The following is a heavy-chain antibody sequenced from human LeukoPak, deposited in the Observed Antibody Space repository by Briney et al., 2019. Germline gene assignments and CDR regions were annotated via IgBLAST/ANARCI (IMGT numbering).Heavy chain of an antibody. CDR3: PRGADYYDSSPAPY. J-gene: IGHJ4*02. CDR1: GYTFTTYY. D-gene: IGHD3-22*01. V-gene: IGHV1-46*01. Sequence: GASVKVSCKASGYTFTTYYMHWVRQAPGQGLEWMGIINPSGGTTYYAQKFQDRVTMTRDTSTSTVYMELSSLRSEDTAFYYCPRGADYYDSSPAPYWGQGPLVTVSS. CDR2: INPSGGTT.